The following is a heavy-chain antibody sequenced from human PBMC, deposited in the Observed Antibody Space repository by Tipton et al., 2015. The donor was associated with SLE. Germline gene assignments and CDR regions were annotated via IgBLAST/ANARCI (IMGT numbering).Heavy chain of an antibody. D-gene: IGHD2-2*01. J-gene: IGHJ4*02. Sequence: TLSLTCTVSGDSISSGDCYWSWIRQPAGKGLEWIGHIYTTGSTNYNPSLKSRVTISVDTSKNQFSLRLSSVTAADTAVYYCVVCSPASCAYFDYWGQGRLVTVSS. V-gene: IGHV4-61*09. CDR2: IYTTGST. CDR1: GDSISSGDCY. CDR3: VVCSPASCAYFDY.